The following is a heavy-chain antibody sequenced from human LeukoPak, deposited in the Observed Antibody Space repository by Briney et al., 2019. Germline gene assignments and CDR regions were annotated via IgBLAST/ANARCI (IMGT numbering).Heavy chain of an antibody. J-gene: IGHJ3*02. D-gene: IGHD6-19*01. Sequence: SETLSLTCTVPGGSISSYYWSWIRQPPGKGLEWIGYIYDSGSTNYNPSLKSRVTISVDTAKNQFSLKLSSVTAADTAVYYCARDASGWSYGAFDIWGQGTMVTVSS. V-gene: IGHV4-59*01. CDR1: GGSISSYY. CDR3: ARDASGWSYGAFDI. CDR2: IYDSGST.